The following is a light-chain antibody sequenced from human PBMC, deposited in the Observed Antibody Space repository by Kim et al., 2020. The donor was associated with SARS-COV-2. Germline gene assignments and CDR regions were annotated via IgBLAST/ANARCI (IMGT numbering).Light chain of an antibody. V-gene: IGLV2-14*03. Sequence: QSALTQPASVSGSPGQSITISCTGTSSDVGGYNYVSWYQHHPGKAPKLMIYDVSKRPSGVSDRFSGSKSGNTASLTISGLQTEDEADYYCSSFTSSRTLLFGGGTKVTVL. J-gene: IGLJ2*01. CDR3: SSFTSSRTLL. CDR1: SSDVGGYNY. CDR2: DVS.